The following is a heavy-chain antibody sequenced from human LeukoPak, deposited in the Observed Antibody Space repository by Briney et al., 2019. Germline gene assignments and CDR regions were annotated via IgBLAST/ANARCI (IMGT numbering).Heavy chain of an antibody. D-gene: IGHD3-10*01. CDR2: INPYSGGT. V-gene: IGHV1-2*06. Sequence: GASVKVSCKASGYTFTDYHIHWVRQAPGQGLEWMGRINPYSGGTHYSQEFQGRVTMTRDTSISTAYMVLSSLRSDDTALYYCANQQFASVRAFDYWGQGILVTVSS. J-gene: IGHJ4*02. CDR3: ANQQFASVRAFDY. CDR1: GYTFTDYH.